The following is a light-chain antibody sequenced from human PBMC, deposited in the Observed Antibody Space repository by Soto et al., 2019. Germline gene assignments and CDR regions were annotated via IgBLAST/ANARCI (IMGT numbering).Light chain of an antibody. CDR3: QQFNNSGA. CDR2: DAS. Sequence: AIQLTQSPSTLSASVGDRVAITCRASQGISSALAWYQQKPGKAPKLLIYDASSLESGVPSRFSGSGSGTDFTLTISSRQPEDFATYYCQQFNNSGAFGGGTKVEIK. J-gene: IGKJ4*01. V-gene: IGKV1D-13*01. CDR1: QGISSA.